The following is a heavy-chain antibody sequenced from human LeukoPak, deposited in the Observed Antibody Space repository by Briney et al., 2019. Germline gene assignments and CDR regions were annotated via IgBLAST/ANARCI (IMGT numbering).Heavy chain of an antibody. J-gene: IGHJ6*03. D-gene: IGHD2-15*01. Sequence: SETLSLTCAVYGGSFSGYYWSWIRQPPGKGLEWIGEINHSGSTNYNPSLKSRVTISVDTSKNQFSLKLSSVTAADTAVYYRARRAVAQPGYYYYMDVWGKGTTVTVSS. CDR1: GGSFSGYY. CDR3: ARRAVAQPGYYYYMDV. CDR2: INHSGST. V-gene: IGHV4-34*01.